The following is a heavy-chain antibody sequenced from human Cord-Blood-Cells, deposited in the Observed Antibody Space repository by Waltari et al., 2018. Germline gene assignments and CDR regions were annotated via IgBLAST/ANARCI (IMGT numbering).Heavy chain of an antibody. D-gene: IGHD4-17*01. CDR2: INPSGGST. CDR3: ASHYGGNAFDI. CDR1: GYTFTSYY. J-gene: IGHJ3*02. Sequence: QVQLVQSGAEVKKPGASVKVSCKASGYTFTSYYMHWVRQAPGQGLEWMGIINPSGGSTSDAQKFQGRVTMTRDTSTSTVYMELSSLRSEDTAVYYCASHYGGNAFDIWGQGTMVTVSS. V-gene: IGHV1-46*01.